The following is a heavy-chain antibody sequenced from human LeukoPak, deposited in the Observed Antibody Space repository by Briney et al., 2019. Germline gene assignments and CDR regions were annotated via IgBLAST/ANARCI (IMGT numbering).Heavy chain of an antibody. CDR2: ISGSGGRT. CDR1: GFTFSSYG. D-gene: IGHD3/OR15-3a*01. V-gene: IGHV3-23*01. CDR3: AKGTGYISP. Sequence: GGSLRLSCAASGFTFSSYGMSWVRQAPGKGLDWVSGISGSGGRTDYADSVKGRFTISRDNSKNTLYLQMNSLRAEDTAVYYCAKGTGYISPWGQGTLVTVSS. J-gene: IGHJ5*02.